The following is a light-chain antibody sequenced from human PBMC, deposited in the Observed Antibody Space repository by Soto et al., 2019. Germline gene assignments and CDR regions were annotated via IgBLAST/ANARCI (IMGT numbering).Light chain of an antibody. Sequence: QSALTQPASVSGSSGQSITISCTGTSSDIGRYNHVSWYQQHPGKAPKVIIYEVSNRPSGASARFSGSKSGKTASLTISGLQVEDEADYYCSSFTTTNTLIFGGGTKVTVL. V-gene: IGLV2-14*01. CDR3: SSFTTTNTLI. CDR2: EVS. CDR1: SSDIGRYNH. J-gene: IGLJ2*01.